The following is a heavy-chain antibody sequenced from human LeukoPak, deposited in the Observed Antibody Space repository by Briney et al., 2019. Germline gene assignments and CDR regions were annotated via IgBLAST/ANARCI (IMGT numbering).Heavy chain of an antibody. Sequence: GGSLRLSCAASVFTFSSYSMIWVRQAPGKGLEWVSSISSGSKYIYNADSVKGRFTIYRDNAKNSLYLQMNSLRAEDTAVYYCARALSYSYGSMDFWGQGTLVIVSS. V-gene: IGHV3-21*01. J-gene: IGHJ4*02. CDR2: ISSGSKYI. D-gene: IGHD5-18*01. CDR3: ARALSYSYGSMDF. CDR1: VFTFSSYS.